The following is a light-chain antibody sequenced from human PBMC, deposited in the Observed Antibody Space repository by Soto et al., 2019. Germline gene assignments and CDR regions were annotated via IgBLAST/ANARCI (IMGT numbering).Light chain of an antibody. Sequence: EIVLTQSPGTLSLSPGERATLSCRASQSVSSSYLAWYQQKPGQAPRLLIYGASSMATGIPDRCSGSGSGTDFTLTISRLEPEDCAVYYCQQYGSPPITFGQGTRLEIK. CDR3: QQYGSPPIT. CDR1: QSVSSSY. J-gene: IGKJ5*01. V-gene: IGKV3-20*01. CDR2: GAS.